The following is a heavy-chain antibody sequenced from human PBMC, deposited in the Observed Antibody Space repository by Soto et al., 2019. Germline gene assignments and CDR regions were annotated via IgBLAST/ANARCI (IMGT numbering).Heavy chain of an antibody. CDR1: GFTFSNYG. CDR2: ISYDGSNK. D-gene: IGHD4-17*01. CDR3: AKPRGTTVTTDFDY. J-gene: IGHJ4*02. V-gene: IGHV3-30*18. Sequence: ESGGGVVQPGRSLRLSCAASGFTFSNYGMHWVRQAPGKGLEWVAVISYDGSNKYYADSVKGRFTISRDNSKNTLYLQMNSLRAEDTAVYYCAKPRGTTVTTDFDYWGQGTLVTVSS.